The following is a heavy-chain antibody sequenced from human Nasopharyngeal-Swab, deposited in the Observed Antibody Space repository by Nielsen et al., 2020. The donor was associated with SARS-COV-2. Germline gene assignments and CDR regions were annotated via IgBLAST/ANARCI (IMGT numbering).Heavy chain of an antibody. CDR3: AKDFGYCSSTSCYAPFDY. CDR1: GGTFSSYA. Sequence: SVKVSCKASGGTFSSYAISWVRQAPGQGLEWMGGIIPIFGTANYAQKFQGRVTITADESTSTAYMELSSLRSEDTAVYYCAKDFGYCSSTSCYAPFDYWGQGTLVTVSS. D-gene: IGHD2-2*03. V-gene: IGHV1-69*13. J-gene: IGHJ4*02. CDR2: IIPIFGTA.